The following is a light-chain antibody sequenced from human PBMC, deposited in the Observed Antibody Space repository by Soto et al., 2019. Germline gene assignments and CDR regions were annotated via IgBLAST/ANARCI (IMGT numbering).Light chain of an antibody. CDR3: QQSYSTPRT. V-gene: IGKV1-39*01. CDR2: AAS. J-gene: IGKJ1*01. CDR1: QSISSY. Sequence: DIQMTQSPSSLSGSVGGRVSIAGVASQSISSYLNWYQQKPGKAPKLLIYAASSLQSGVPSRFSGSGSGTDFTLTISSLQPEDFATYYCQQSYSTPRTFGQGTKVDIK.